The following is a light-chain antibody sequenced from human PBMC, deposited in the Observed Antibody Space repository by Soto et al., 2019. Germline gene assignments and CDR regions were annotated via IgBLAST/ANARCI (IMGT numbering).Light chain of an antibody. Sequence: EIVLTQSPGTLSLSPGERATLSCRASQSVSSSYLAWYQQKPGQAPRLLIYNTSSRATGIPDRFSGSGSGTDFTFTIRRLELEDFAVYYCQQYGSSLLTFGGGTKV. CDR2: NTS. V-gene: IGKV3-20*01. J-gene: IGKJ4*01. CDR3: QQYGSSLLT. CDR1: QSVSSSY.